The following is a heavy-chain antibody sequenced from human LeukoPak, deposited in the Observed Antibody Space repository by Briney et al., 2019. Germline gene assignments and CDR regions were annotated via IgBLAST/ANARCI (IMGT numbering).Heavy chain of an antibody. J-gene: IGHJ4*02. Sequence: PSQTLSLTCTVFGGSISSGSYYWSWIRQPAGKGLEWIGRIYTSGSTNYNPSLKSRVTISVDTSKNQFSLKLSSVTAADTAVYYCARGYSSSWYEDYWGQGTLVTVSS. V-gene: IGHV4-61*02. CDR1: GGSISSGSYY. D-gene: IGHD6-13*01. CDR2: IYTSGST. CDR3: ARGYSSSWYEDY.